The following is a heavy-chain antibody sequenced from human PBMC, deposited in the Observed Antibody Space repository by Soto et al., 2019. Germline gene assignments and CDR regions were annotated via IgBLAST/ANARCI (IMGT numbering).Heavy chain of an antibody. Sequence: SVKVSCKASGGTFSSYAISWVRQAPGQGLEWIGGIIPIFGTANYAQKFQGRVTITADESTSTAYMELSSLRSEDTAVYYCARDPLSVVAATAHYYYYGMDVWGQGTTVTVS. CDR2: IIPIFGTA. CDR1: GGTFSSYA. D-gene: IGHD2-15*01. J-gene: IGHJ6*02. V-gene: IGHV1-69*13. CDR3: ARDPLSVVAATAHYYYYGMDV.